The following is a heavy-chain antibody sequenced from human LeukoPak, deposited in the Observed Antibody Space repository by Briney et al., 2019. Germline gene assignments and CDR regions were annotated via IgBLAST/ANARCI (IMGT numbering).Heavy chain of an antibody. V-gene: IGHV4-61*08. CDR3: ARNSYGYDSAPDY. J-gene: IGHJ4*02. Sequence: SETLSLTCTVSGGSISSGGYYWSWIRQHPGKGLEWIGYIYYSGSTNYNPSLKSRVTISVDTSKNQFSLKLSSVTAADTAVYYCARNSYGYDSAPDYWGQGTLVTVSS. CDR2: IYYSGST. D-gene: IGHD5-18*01. CDR1: GGSISSGGYY.